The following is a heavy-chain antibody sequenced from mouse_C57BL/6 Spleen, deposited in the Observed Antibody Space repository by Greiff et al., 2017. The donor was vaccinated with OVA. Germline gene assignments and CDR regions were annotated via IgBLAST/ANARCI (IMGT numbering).Heavy chain of an antibody. Sequence: EVQRVESGGGLVQPKGSLKLSCAASGFSFNTYAMNWVRQAPGKGLEWVARIRSKSNNYATYYADSVKDRFTISRDDSESMLYLQMNNLKTEDTAMYYCVRQFYGNLVWFAYWGQGTLVTVSA. V-gene: IGHV10-1*01. D-gene: IGHD2-1*01. J-gene: IGHJ3*01. CDR2: IRSKSNNYAT. CDR1: GFSFNTYA. CDR3: VRQFYGNLVWFAY.